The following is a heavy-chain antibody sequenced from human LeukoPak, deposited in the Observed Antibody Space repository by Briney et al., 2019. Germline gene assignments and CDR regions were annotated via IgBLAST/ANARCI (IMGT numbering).Heavy chain of an antibody. V-gene: IGHV3-23*01. CDR1: GFTFSSYA. CDR3: AKGSYYDSSGSFYFDC. Sequence: GGSLRLSCAASGFTFSSYAMSWVRQAPGKGLEWVSGISGSGDNTYYADSVKGRFTISRDNSKNTLYVQVNSLGTEDTAAYYCAKGSYYDSSGSFYFDCWGQGTLVTVSS. D-gene: IGHD3-22*01. J-gene: IGHJ4*02. CDR2: ISGSGDNT.